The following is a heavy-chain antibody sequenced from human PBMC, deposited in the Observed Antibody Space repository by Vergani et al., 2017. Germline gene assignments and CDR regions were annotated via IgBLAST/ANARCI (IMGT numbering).Heavy chain of an antibody. J-gene: IGHJ6*02. D-gene: IGHD2-21*02. Sequence: QVQLVQSGAEVKKPGSSVKVSWKASGATFRSNTISWVRQVPGQGLEWMGRIIPVLGKTKYAQDFQGRLTITADTSMSTAYMELTSLRSQDTAVYYCARDPRGYGGDPEDYYYGMDVWGQGTTVTVSS. CDR2: IIPVLGKT. CDR1: GATFRSNT. CDR3: ARDPRGYGGDPEDYYYGMDV. V-gene: IGHV1-69*08.